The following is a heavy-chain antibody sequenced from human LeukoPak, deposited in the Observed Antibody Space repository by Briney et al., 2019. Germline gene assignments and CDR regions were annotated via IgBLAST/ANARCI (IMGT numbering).Heavy chain of an antibody. CDR3: ARQRDGYIFNY. V-gene: IGHV5-51*01. CDR1: GYSFTNYW. Sequence: GESLKISCKGSGYSFTNYWIGWVRQMPGKGLEWMGIISPADSDTRYSPSFQGQVTISADKSITTAYLQWSSLKASDTAMYYCARQRDGYIFNYWGQETLVTVSS. J-gene: IGHJ4*02. CDR2: ISPADSDT. D-gene: IGHD5-24*01.